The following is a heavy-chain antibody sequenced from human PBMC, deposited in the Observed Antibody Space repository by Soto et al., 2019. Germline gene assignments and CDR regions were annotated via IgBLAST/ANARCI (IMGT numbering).Heavy chain of an antibody. V-gene: IGHV1-69*13. CDR2: IIPIFGTA. Sequence: SVKVSCKASGGTFSSYAISWVRQAPGQGLEWMGGIIPIFGTANYAQKFQGRVTITADESTSTAYMELSSLRSEDTAVYYCARGYGSGSYYPYPTPSDYYYGMDVWGQGTTVTVSS. D-gene: IGHD3-10*01. J-gene: IGHJ6*02. CDR1: GGTFSSYA. CDR3: ARGYGSGSYYPYPTPSDYYYGMDV.